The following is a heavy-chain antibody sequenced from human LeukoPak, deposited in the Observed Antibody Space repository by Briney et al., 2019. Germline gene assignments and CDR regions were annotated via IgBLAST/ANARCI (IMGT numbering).Heavy chain of an antibody. V-gene: IGHV3-66*01. J-gene: IGHJ4*02. CDR1: GFTVSSNY. D-gene: IGHD3-10*01. CDR3: ARYGSGSFRLDY. CDR2: IYSGGST. Sequence: GSLRLSFAASGFTVSSNYMSWVRPAPGKGLEWVSVIYSGGSTYYADSVKGRFTISRDNSKNTLYLQMNSLRAEDTAVYYCARYGSGSFRLDYWGQGTLVTVSS.